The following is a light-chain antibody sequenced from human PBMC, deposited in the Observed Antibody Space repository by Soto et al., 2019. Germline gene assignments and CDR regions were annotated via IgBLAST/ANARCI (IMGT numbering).Light chain of an antibody. CDR3: QQFNNYAIT. J-gene: IGKJ5*01. CDR2: DAT. CDR1: HGMSSP. Sequence: AIHFTQSPSSLSASLRDRVTIPCLASHGMSSPLAWYQQKPEKAPKLLIYDATSLESGLPSMFSGSGSGTDFTLTISSLQAEDFATYYCQQFNNYAITFGQGTRLEIK. V-gene: IGKV1D-13*01.